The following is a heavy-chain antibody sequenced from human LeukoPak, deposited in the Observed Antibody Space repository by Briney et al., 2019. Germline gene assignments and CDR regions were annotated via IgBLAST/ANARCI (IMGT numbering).Heavy chain of an antibody. V-gene: IGHV3-30-3*01. CDR1: TFTFSTYT. D-gene: IGHD4-17*01. Sequence: GGSLRLSCAASTFTFSTYTMHWVRQAPGKGLERVAVISYDGNNKYYADSVKGRFTISRDNSKNTLYLQMNSLRAEDTAVYYCARGGDYGDYYDAFDIWGQGTMVTVSS. CDR2: ISYDGNNK. CDR3: ARGGDYGDYYDAFDI. J-gene: IGHJ3*02.